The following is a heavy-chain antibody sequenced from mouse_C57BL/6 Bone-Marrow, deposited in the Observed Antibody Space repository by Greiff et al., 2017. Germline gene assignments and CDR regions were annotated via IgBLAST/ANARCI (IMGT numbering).Heavy chain of an antibody. J-gene: IGHJ1*03. D-gene: IGHD1-1*01. CDR1: GYTFTSYD. CDR3: ARDYGSSYWYFDV. CDR2: IYPRDGST. Sequence: VQLQQSGPELVKPGASVKLSCKASGYTFTSYDINWVKQRPGQGLEWIGWIYPRDGSTKYNEQFKGKGTLTVDTSSSTAYMGLHSLTAEDSAVYFCARDYGSSYWYFDVWGTGTTVTVSS. V-gene: IGHV1-85*01.